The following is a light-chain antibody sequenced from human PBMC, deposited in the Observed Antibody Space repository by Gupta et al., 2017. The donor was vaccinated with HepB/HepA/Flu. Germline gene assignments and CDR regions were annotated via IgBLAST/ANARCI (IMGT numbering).Light chain of an antibody. Sequence: QSALTQPPSASGSPGRSVTISCTGTSSDVGGYNYVSCHQQHPGKPPILMCYEVSKRSSGAPGFSAANKAGNTAFTNICVHEAEDAAYYYYGSYESSNTLVFGGGTKLTVL. CDR3: GSYESSNTLV. CDR2: EVS. J-gene: IGLJ3*02. CDR1: SSDVGGYNY. V-gene: IGLV2-8*01.